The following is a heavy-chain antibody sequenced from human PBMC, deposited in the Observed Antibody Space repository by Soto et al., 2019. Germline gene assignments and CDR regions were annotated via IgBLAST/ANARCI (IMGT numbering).Heavy chain of an antibody. V-gene: IGHV1-3*01. Sequence: GASVKVSCKASGYTFTSYAMHCVRQAHGQRLEWMGWIHAGYGNTKYSQKFQGRVTFTRDTSASTAYMELSSLTSEDTAVYYCATPGGSYDSSGYFDFWGQGTLVTVSS. CDR3: ATPGGSYDSSGYFDF. CDR1: GYTFTSYA. D-gene: IGHD3-22*01. CDR2: IHAGYGNT. J-gene: IGHJ4*02.